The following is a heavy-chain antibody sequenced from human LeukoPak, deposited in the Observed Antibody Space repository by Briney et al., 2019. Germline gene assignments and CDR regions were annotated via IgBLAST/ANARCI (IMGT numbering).Heavy chain of an antibody. CDR1: GFTVSSNH. Sequence: PGGSLRLSCAASGFTVSSNHMSWVRQAPGKGLEWVSVIYGGGSTYYADAMKGRFTISRDNSKNTLYLQMNSLRAEDTAVYYCARGYKYSSGWYYLDIWGQGTMVTVSS. CDR3: ARGYKYSSGWYYLDI. D-gene: IGHD6-19*01. V-gene: IGHV3-53*01. J-gene: IGHJ3*02. CDR2: IYGGGST.